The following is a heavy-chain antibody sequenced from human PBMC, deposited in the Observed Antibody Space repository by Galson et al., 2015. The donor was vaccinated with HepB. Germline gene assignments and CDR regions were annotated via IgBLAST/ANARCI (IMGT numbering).Heavy chain of an antibody. V-gene: IGHV4-34*01. Sequence: ETLSLTCAVYGGSFSGYYWSWIRQPPGKGLEWIGEINHSGSTNYNPSLKSRVTISVDTSKNQFSLKLSSVTAADTAVYYCARGQSTTGGVPDYWGQGTLVTVSS. CDR3: ARGQSTTGGVPDY. D-gene: IGHD4-11*01. CDR2: INHSGST. J-gene: IGHJ4*02. CDR1: GGSFSGYY.